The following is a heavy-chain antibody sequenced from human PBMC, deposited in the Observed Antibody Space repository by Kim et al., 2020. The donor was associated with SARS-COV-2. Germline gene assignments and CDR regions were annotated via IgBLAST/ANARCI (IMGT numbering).Heavy chain of an antibody. CDR1: GGSISSYY. J-gene: IGHJ3*02. D-gene: IGHD2-2*01. CDR3: ARDLDSTLDI. CDR2: IYYSGST. V-gene: IGHV4-59*13. Sequence: SETLSLTCTVSGGSISSYYWSWIRQPPGKGLEWIGYIYYSGSTNYNPSLKSRVTISVDTSKNQFSLKLSSVTAADTAVYYCARDLDSTLDIWGQGTMVTVSS.